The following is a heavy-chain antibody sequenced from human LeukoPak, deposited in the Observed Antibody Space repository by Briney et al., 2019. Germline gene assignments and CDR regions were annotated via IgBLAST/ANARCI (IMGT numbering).Heavy chain of an antibody. J-gene: IGHJ4*02. Sequence: GGSLRLSCAASGFTFSDYYMSWLRQAPGKGLEWVSYISSSGSTIYYADSVRGRFTISSDDAKNSLYLQMNSLRAEDTAVYYCARDLRVAAGDYWGQGTLVTVSS. V-gene: IGHV3-11*01. CDR2: ISSSGSTI. D-gene: IGHD2-15*01. CDR1: GFTFSDYY. CDR3: ARDLRVAAGDY.